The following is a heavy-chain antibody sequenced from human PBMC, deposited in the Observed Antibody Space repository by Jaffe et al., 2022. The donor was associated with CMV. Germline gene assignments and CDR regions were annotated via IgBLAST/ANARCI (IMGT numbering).Heavy chain of an antibody. V-gene: IGHV3-30*18. CDR1: GFTFSSYG. Sequence: QVQLVESGGGVVQPGRSLRLSCAASGFTFSSYGMHWVRQAPGKGLEWVAVISYDGSNKYYADSVKGRFTISRDNSKNTLYLQMNSLRAEDTAVYYCAKSEWGCSSTSCYSYYYYYGMDVWGQGTTVTVSS. J-gene: IGHJ6*02. D-gene: IGHD2-2*02. CDR2: ISYDGSNK. CDR3: AKSEWGCSSTSCYSYYYYYGMDV.